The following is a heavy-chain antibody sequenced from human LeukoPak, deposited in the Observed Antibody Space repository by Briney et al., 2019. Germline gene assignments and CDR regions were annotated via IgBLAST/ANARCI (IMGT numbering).Heavy chain of an antibody. CDR1: GYTFTSYG. J-gene: IGHJ4*02. Sequence: SVKVSCKASGYTFTSYGISWVRQAPGQGLEWMGRIVPIFGTTHYAQNLQGRATITTDESTGTAYMELSGLRSEDTAVYFCARSYGSGSFLDYWGQGTLVTVSS. CDR2: IVPIFGTT. D-gene: IGHD3-10*01. V-gene: IGHV1-69*05. CDR3: ARSYGSGSFLDY.